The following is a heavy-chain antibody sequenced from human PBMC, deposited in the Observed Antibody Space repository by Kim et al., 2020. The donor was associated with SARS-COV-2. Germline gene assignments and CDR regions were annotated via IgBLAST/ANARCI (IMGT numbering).Heavy chain of an antibody. Sequence: SETLSLTCTVSGGSISSGGYYWSWIRQHPGKGLEWIGYIYYSGSTYYNPSLKSRVTISVDTSKNQFSLKLSSVTAADTAVYYCARVRGGSGIFDYWGQGTLVTVSS. CDR3: ARVRGGSGIFDY. V-gene: IGHV4-31*03. CDR1: GGSISSGGYY. CDR2: IYYSGST. D-gene: IGHD3-10*01. J-gene: IGHJ4*02.